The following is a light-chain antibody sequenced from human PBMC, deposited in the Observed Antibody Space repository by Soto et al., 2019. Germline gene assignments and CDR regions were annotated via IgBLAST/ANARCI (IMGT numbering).Light chain of an antibody. J-gene: IGKJ3*01. Sequence: EIVLTQSPGTLSLSPGERATLSCRASQSVSSSYLAWYQQKPGQAPRLFIYGASSRATGIPDRFSGSGSGTDFTLTISRLEPEDFAVYYCQQYGSSPPRFTFGPGTKVDIK. CDR1: QSVSSSY. CDR3: QQYGSSPPRFT. V-gene: IGKV3-20*01. CDR2: GAS.